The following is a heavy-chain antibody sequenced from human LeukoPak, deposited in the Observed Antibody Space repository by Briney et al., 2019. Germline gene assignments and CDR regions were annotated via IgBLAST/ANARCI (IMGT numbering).Heavy chain of an antibody. CDR2: ISYDGSNK. D-gene: IGHD4-17*01. Sequence: GRSLRLSCAASGFTFSSYAMHWVRQAPGKGLEWVAVISYDGSNKYYADSVRGRFSISRDNSKNTLYLQMNSLRAEDTAVYYCARGAGGDLDYWGQGTLVTVSS. CDR3: ARGAGGDLDY. V-gene: IGHV3-30-3*01. CDR1: GFTFSSYA. J-gene: IGHJ4*02.